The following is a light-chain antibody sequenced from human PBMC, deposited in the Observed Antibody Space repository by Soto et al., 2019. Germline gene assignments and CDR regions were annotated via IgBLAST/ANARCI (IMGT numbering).Light chain of an antibody. V-gene: IGKV1-39*01. J-gene: IGKJ1*01. CDR1: QTVTSY. CDR2: AAS. CDR3: QQSYRFPKT. Sequence: DVQITQSPSSLSASVGDSLALTCRASQTVTSYLNWYQQKPGKAPKLLIYAASTLQSGVPSRFSGSGSGTEFTLTIISLQPEDFANYYCQQSYRFPKTFGRGTKVDIK.